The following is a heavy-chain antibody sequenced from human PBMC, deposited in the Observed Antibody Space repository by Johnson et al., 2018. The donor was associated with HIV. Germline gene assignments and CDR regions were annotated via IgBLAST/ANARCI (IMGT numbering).Heavy chain of an antibody. CDR3: ARGGDGYNSRFREPFGAFDI. V-gene: IGHV3-30*03. CDR1: GFTFSGYG. Sequence: QVQLVESGGGVVQPGRSLRLSCAASGFTFSGYGMHWVRQAPGKGLAWVAVISYDGGNKYYADSMKGRSTISSDNTKNSLYLQMNSLRAEDTAVYYCARGGDGYNSRFREPFGAFDIWGQGTMVTVSS. J-gene: IGHJ3*02. CDR2: ISYDGGNK. D-gene: IGHD5-24*01.